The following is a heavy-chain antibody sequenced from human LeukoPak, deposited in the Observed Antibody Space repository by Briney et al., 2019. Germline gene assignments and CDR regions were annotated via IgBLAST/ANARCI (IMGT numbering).Heavy chain of an antibody. J-gene: IGHJ4*02. Sequence: EASVKVSCKASGYTFTSYGISWVRQAPGQGLEWMGWISAYNGNTNYAQKFQGRVTMTRDMSTSTVYMELSSLRSEDTAVYYCARVVRAYYDSSGPLDYWGQGTLVTVSS. CDR3: ARVVRAYYDSSGPLDY. V-gene: IGHV1-18*01. CDR1: GYTFTSYG. D-gene: IGHD3-22*01. CDR2: ISAYNGNT.